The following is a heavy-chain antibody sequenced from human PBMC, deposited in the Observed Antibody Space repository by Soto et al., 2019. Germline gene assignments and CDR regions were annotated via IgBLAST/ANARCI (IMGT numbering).Heavy chain of an antibody. J-gene: IGHJ4*02. V-gene: IGHV3-23*01. D-gene: IGHD2-21*02. Sequence: EVQLLESGGGLVQPGGSLRLSCAASGFTFSSYAMNWVRQAPGKGLEWVSAISSGSSRTYYADAVKGRFTISRDNSKNTLYLQMNSLRAEDTAVYYCAKRVTSDHVTSWGQGTLVTVSS. CDR2: ISSGSSRT. CDR1: GFTFSSYA. CDR3: AKRVTSDHVTS.